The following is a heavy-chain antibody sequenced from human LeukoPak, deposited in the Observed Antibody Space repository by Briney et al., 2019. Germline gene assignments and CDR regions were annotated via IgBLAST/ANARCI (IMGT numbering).Heavy chain of an antibody. D-gene: IGHD3-22*01. J-gene: IGHJ4*02. CDR2: IRSDGSNK. CDR3: AKTLLDSSGYYYAGSDY. CDR1: GFTFSSYG. V-gene: IGHV3-30*02. Sequence: GGSLRLSCAASGFTFSSYGMHWVRQAPGKGLEWVAFIRSDGSNKYYADSVKGRFTISRDNSKNTLYLQMNSLRAEDTAVYYCAKTLLDSSGYYYAGSDYWGQGILVTVST.